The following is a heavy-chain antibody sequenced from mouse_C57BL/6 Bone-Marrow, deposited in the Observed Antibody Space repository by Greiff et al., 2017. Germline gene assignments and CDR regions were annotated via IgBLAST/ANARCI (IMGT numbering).Heavy chain of an antibody. V-gene: IGHV5-15*01. CDR2: ISNLAYSI. CDR3: ARRGISLAMDY. Sequence: EVMLVESGGGLVQPGGSLKLSCAASGFTFSDYGMAWVRQAPRKGPEWVAFISNLAYSIYYADTVTGRFTISRENAKNTLYLEMSSLRSEDTAMYYCARRGISLAMDYWGQGTSVTVSS. CDR1: GFTFSDYG. J-gene: IGHJ4*01.